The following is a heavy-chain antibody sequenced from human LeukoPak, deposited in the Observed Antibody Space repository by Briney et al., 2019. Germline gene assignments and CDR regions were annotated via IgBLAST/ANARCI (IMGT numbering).Heavy chain of an antibody. CDR1: RFTFNSYA. D-gene: IGHD2-15*01. Sequence: GGSLRLSCAASRFTFNSYAMSWVRQAPGKGLEWVSVIGGSNGITFYVGSVKGRFTISRDNSKDTLYLQMNSLRAEDTAVYYWEKKKNSGGVYFDYGGRGPLAPVPS. CDR2: IGGSNGIT. CDR3: EKKKNSGGVYFDY. V-gene: IGHV3-23*01. J-gene: IGHJ4*02.